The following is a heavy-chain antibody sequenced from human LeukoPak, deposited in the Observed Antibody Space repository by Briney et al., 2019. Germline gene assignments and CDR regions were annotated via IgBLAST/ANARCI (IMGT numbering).Heavy chain of an antibody. CDR3: ARGGRTTWHGMDV. D-gene: IGHD4-17*01. CDR1: GFPFSSYS. Sequence: AGGSLRLSCAASGFPFSSYSMHWVRQAPGKGLEWVAGISYDGSNEYYVDSVKGRFTISRDNSKNTLYLQMNSLRAEDTAVYYCARGGRTTWHGMDVWGQGTTVTVSS. J-gene: IGHJ6*02. V-gene: IGHV3-30*03. CDR2: ISYDGSNE.